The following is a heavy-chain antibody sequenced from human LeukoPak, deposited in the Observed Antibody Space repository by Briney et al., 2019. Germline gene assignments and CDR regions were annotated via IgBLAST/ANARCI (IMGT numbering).Heavy chain of an antibody. CDR2: MNPNSGNT. V-gene: IGHV1-8*03. CDR3: ATKGWFGELPYAFDI. J-gene: IGHJ3*02. Sequence: ASVKVSCKASGYTFTSYDINWVRQATGQGLEWMGWMNPNSGNTGYAQKFQGRVTITRNTSISTAYMELSSLRSEDTAVYYCATKGWFGELPYAFDIWGQGTMVTVSS. CDR1: GYTFTSYD. D-gene: IGHD3-10*01.